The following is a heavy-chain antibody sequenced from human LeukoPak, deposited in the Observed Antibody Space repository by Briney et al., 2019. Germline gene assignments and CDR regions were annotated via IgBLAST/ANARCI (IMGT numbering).Heavy chain of an antibody. D-gene: IGHD6-13*01. CDR2: FDPEDGET. J-gene: IGHJ4*02. V-gene: IGHV1-24*01. CDR1: GYTLTELF. Sequence: ASVKVSRKVSGYTLTELFMHWVRQAPGKGLEWMGGFDPEDGETIYAQKFQGRVTMTEDTSTDTAYMELSSLRAEDTAVYYCAKRGMVAAGTHDYWGQGTLVTVSS. CDR3: AKRGMVAAGTHDY.